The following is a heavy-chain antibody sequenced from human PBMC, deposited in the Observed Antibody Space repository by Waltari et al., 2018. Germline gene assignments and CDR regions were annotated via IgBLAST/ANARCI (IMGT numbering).Heavy chain of an antibody. CDR3: ARALGWELLYGMDV. CDR1: GFSLSTSGMC. CDR2: IDWDDDK. V-gene: IGHV2-70*01. D-gene: IGHD1-26*01. Sequence: QVTLRESGPALVKPTQTLTLTCTFSGFSLSTSGMCVSWIRQPPGKALEWLALIDWDDDKYYSTSLKTRLTISKDTSKNQVVLTMTNMDPEDTATYYCARALGWELLYGMDVWGQGTTVTVSS. J-gene: IGHJ6*02.